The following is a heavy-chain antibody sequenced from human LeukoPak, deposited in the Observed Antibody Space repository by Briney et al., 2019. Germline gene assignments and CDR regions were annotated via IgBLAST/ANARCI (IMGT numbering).Heavy chain of an antibody. V-gene: IGHV4-39*07. CDR2: IYYSGST. CDR1: GGYISSYNHY. D-gene: IGHD6-13*01. CDR3: ARDTGIAAAGPQIDY. Sequence: SETLSLTCTVSGGYISSYNHYWGWIRQPPGKGLEWIGSIYYSGSTYYNPSLKSRVTISVDTSKNQFSLKLSSVTAADTAVYYCARDTGIAAAGPQIDYWGQGTLVTVSS. J-gene: IGHJ4*02.